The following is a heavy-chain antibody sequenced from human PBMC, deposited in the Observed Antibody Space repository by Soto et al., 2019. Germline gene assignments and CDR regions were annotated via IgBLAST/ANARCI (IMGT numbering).Heavy chain of an antibody. V-gene: IGHV3-48*02. Sequence: EVQLVESGGGLVQPGGSLRLSCAASGFTFSSYSMNWVRQAPGKGLEWVSYISSSSSTIYYADYVKGRFTISRDNAQNSLYLQMNSLREEDQAVYYCARAGELELSYFDYWGQGTLVTVSS. CDR1: GFTFSSYS. CDR3: ARAGELELSYFDY. CDR2: ISSSSSTI. J-gene: IGHJ4*02. D-gene: IGHD1-26*01.